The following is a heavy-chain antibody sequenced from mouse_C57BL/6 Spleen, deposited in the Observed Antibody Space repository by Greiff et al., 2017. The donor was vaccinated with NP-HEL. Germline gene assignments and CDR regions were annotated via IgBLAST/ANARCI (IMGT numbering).Heavy chain of an antibody. CDR1: GFSLTSYG. J-gene: IGHJ4*01. CDR2: IWSGGST. V-gene: IGHV2-2*01. CDR3: ARPLYYAMDY. Sequence: VQLKESGPGLVQPSQSLSITCTVSGFSLTSYGVHWVRQSPGKGLEWLGVIWSGGSTDYNAAFISRLSISKDNSKSQVFFKMNSLQADDTAIYYCARPLYYAMDYWGQGTSVTVSS.